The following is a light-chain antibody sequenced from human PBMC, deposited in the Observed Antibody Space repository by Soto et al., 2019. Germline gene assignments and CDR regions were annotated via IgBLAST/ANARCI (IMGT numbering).Light chain of an antibody. J-gene: IGLJ3*02. CDR3: LLSYSGAWV. V-gene: IGLV7-46*01. CDR2: DTN. CDR1: TGAVTSGHY. Sequence: QAVVTQEPSLTVSPGGTVTLTCGSSTGAVTSGHYPYWVQQKPGQAPSTLIYDTNNKHSWTPARFSGSLLGGKAALTLSGAQPEDEAEYYCLLSYSGAWVFGGGTKLTVL.